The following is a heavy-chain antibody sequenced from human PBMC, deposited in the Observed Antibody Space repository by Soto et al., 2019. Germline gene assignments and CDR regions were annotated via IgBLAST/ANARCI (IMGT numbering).Heavy chain of an antibody. CDR3: ARGYYYGSGSYYNGPFWDY. CDR2: INHSGST. J-gene: IGHJ4*02. Sequence: QVQLQQWGAGLLKPSETLSLTCAVYGGSFSGYYWSWIRQPPGKGLEWIGEINHSGSTNYNPSLKSRVTISVDTSKNQFSLKLSSVTAADTAVYYCARGYYYGSGSYYNGPFWDYWGQGTLVTVSS. CDR1: GGSFSGYY. D-gene: IGHD3-10*01. V-gene: IGHV4-34*01.